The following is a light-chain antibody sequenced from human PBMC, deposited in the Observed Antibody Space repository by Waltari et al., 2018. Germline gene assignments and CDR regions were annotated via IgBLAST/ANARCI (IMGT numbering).Light chain of an antibody. CDR3: QQYNSYWT. CDR1: QRISSW. CDR2: KAS. V-gene: IGKV1-5*03. Sequence: DIQMTQSPSPLSAAVGARVTITCRASQRISSWLAWYQQKPGKAPKLLIYKASSLESGVPSRFSGSGSGTEVTLTISSLQPDDCATYYCQQYNSYWTFGQGTKVEIK. J-gene: IGKJ1*01.